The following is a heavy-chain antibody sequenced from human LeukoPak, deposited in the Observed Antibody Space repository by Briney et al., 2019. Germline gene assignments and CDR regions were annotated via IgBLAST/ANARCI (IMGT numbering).Heavy chain of an antibody. D-gene: IGHD1-26*01. CDR3: ARRGGIVGALFDP. CDR2: ISQTGTDI. J-gene: IGHJ5*02. Sequence: GGSLRLSCAASGFTFSDHYMTWIRQAPGKGLEWVSYISQTGTDINYADSVKGRFTLSRDNARNSLYLQMNSLRVEDTAVYYCARRGGIVGALFDPWGQGTLVTVSS. CDR1: GFTFSDHY. V-gene: IGHV3-11*04.